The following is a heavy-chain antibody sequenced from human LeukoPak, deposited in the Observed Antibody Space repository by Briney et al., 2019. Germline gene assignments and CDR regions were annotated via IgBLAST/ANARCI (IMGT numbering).Heavy chain of an antibody. J-gene: IGHJ3*02. D-gene: IGHD3-10*01. CDR3: ASYYGSGSRRAFDI. CDR2: IKQDGSEK. V-gene: IGHV3-7*03. Sequence: GGSLRLSCAASGFTFSSYWMSWVRQAPGKGLEWVADIKQDGSEKCYVDSVKGRFTISRDNAKNSLYLQMNSLRAEDTAVYYCASYYGSGSRRAFDIWGQGTMVTVSS. CDR1: GFTFSSYW.